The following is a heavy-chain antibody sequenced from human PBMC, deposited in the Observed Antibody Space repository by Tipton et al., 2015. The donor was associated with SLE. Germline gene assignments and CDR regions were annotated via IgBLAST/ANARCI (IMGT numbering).Heavy chain of an antibody. CDR2: IYADGST. J-gene: IGHJ6*02. D-gene: IGHD6-19*01. CDR1: GGSISASHY. V-gene: IGHV4-61*02. Sequence: TLSLTCTVSGGSISASHYWSWIRQPAGQALEWIGRIYADGSTNYNPSLQSRVTISVDTSKNHFSLNLRSVTAADTAVYYCARDKRMYSSGRGFMDVWGQGTTVTVSS. CDR3: ARDKRMYSSGRGFMDV.